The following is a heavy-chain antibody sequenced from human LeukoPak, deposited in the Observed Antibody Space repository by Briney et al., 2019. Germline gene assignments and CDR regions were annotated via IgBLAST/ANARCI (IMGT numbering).Heavy chain of an antibody. D-gene: IGHD3-22*01. Sequence: SETLSLTCTVSGGSISSGSYYWSWIRQPAGKGLEWIGRIYTSGSTNYNPSLKSRVTISVDTSKNQFSLKLSSVTAADTAVYYCARFRSGITMIVVPRVVRWFDPWGQGTLVTVSS. J-gene: IGHJ5*02. CDR3: ARFRSGITMIVVPRVVRWFDP. CDR2: IYTSGST. CDR1: GGSISSGSYY. V-gene: IGHV4-61*02.